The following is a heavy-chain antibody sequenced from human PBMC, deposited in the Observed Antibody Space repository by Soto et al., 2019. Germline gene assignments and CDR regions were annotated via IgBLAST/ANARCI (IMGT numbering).Heavy chain of an antibody. D-gene: IGHD3-9*01. Sequence: VKVSCKASGYTFTGYYMHWVRQAPGQGLEWMGWINPNSGGTNYAQKFQGWVTMTRDTSISTAYMELSRLRSDDTAVYYCARDKPILTGSYYGMDVWGQGTTVTVSS. J-gene: IGHJ6*02. CDR2: INPNSGGT. CDR3: ARDKPILTGSYYGMDV. CDR1: GYTFTGYY. V-gene: IGHV1-2*04.